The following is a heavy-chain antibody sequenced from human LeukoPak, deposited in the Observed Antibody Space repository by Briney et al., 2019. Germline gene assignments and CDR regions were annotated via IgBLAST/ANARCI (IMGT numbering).Heavy chain of an antibody. V-gene: IGHV4-59*01. J-gene: IGHJ4*02. CDR1: GGSMNNYY. CDR2: IYSSGST. D-gene: IGHD3-22*01. Sequence: SETLSLTCTVSGGSMNNYYWTWIRQPPGKGLEWIGYIYSSGSTNYNPSLKSRFNISVDTSKNQFSLRLISVTAADTAVYYCARVNPIDSSGYNFDYWGQGTLVTVSS. CDR3: ARVNPIDSSGYNFDY.